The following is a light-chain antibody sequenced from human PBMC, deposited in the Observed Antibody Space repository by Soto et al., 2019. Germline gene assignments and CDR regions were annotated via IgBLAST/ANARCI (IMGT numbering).Light chain of an antibody. V-gene: IGKV1-13*02. CDR3: QQYETFSGT. CDR1: QGIGNA. J-gene: IGKJ1*01. Sequence: AIQMTQSPSSLSASVGDRVTISCRASQGIGNALGWYQQKPGEAPKLLIYDASALPRGVPSRFSGSGSGTKFSITIASMQADDFATYYCQQYETFSGTFGPGTKVDIK. CDR2: DAS.